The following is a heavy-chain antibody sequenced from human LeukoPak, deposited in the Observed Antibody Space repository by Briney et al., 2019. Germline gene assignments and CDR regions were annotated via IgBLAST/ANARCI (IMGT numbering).Heavy chain of an antibody. D-gene: IGHD3-10*01. CDR3: AKGTMVRGVITDAFDI. V-gene: IGHV3-9*01. J-gene: IGHJ3*02. Sequence: GRSLRLSCAASGFTFDDYAMHWVRQAPGKGLEWVSGISWNSGSIGYADSVKGRFTISRDNAKNSLYLQMNSLRAEDTALYYCAKGTMVRGVITDAFDIWGQGTMVTVSS. CDR1: GFTFDDYA. CDR2: ISWNSGSI.